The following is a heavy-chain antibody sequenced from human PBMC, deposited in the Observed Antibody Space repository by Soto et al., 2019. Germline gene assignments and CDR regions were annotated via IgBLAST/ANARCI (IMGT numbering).Heavy chain of an antibody. CDR1: GGSISSSSYY. CDR3: ARHEQTAAGYDILTGMSLPNWFDP. J-gene: IGHJ5*02. Sequence: PSETLSLTCTVSGGSISSSSYYWGWIRQPPGKGLEWIGSFYFSGSTYYNPSFKSRVTISVDTSKNQFSLKLSSVTAADTAVYYCARHEQTAAGYDILTGMSLPNWFDPWGQGTLVTVSS. V-gene: IGHV4-39*01. CDR2: FYFSGST. D-gene: IGHD3-9*01.